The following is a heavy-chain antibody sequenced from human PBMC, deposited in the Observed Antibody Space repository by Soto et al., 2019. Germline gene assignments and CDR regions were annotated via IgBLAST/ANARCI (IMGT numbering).Heavy chain of an antibody. J-gene: IGHJ3*02. D-gene: IGHD2-2*01. V-gene: IGHV5-10-1*01. Sequence: NPGESLKISCKGSGYSFTSYWISWVRQMPGKGLEWMGRIDPSDSYTNYSPSFQGHVTISADKSISTAYLQWSSLKASDTAMYYCAGVVPAANPSLKPFDIWGQGTMVTVSS. CDR3: AGVVPAANPSLKPFDI. CDR2: IDPSDSYT. CDR1: GYSFTSYW.